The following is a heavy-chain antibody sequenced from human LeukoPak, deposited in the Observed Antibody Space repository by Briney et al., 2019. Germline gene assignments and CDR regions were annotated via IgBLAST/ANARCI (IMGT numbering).Heavy chain of an antibody. D-gene: IGHD3-22*01. CDR3: ATPLDYYDWSDSHQGGD. CDR2: IWYDGSNK. J-gene: IGHJ4*02. V-gene: IGHV3-33*03. CDR1: GFTLSSYG. Sequence: GGSLRLSCAASGFTLSSYGMHWVRQAPGKGLEWVAVIWYDGSNKYYADSVKGRFTISRDNAKNSLYLQMNSLRAEDTAVYYCATPLDYYDWSDSHQGGDWGQGTLVTVSS.